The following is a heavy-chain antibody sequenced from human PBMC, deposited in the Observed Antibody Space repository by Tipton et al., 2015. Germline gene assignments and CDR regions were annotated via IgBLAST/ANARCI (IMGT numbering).Heavy chain of an antibody. J-gene: IGHJ4*02. CDR2: ISGTAGST. D-gene: IGHD6-19*01. CDR3: AKGTESGWYVYYFDY. CDR1: GFTFSSYA. Sequence: SLRLSCAASGFTFSSYAMSWVRQAPGKGLEWVSVISGTAGSTYYADSVKGRFTISRDNSKNTVYLQLNSLRADDTAVYYCAKGTESGWYVYYFDYWGQGTLVTVSS. V-gene: IGHV3-23*01.